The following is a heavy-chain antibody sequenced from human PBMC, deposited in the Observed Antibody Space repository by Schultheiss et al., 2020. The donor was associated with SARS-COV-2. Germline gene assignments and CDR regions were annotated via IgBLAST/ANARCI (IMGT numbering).Heavy chain of an antibody. J-gene: IGHJ6*02. V-gene: IGHV3-23*01. CDR2: ISGSGGST. CDR3: AKEVRGSGSLNGMDV. D-gene: IGHD3-10*01. Sequence: GGSLRLSCAASGFTVSSNYMSWVRQAPGKGLEWVSGISGSGGSTYYGDSVKGRFTISRDNSKNTLYLQTNSLRAEDTAVYYCAKEVRGSGSLNGMDVWGQGTTVTVSS. CDR1: GFTVSSNY.